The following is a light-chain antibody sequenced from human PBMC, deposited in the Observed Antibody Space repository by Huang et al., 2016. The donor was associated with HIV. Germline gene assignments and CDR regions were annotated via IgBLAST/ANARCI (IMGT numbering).Light chain of an antibody. J-gene: IGKJ1*01. CDR2: DES. V-gene: IGKV1-27*01. CDR1: QDINNY. Sequence: DIQMTQYPSSLSASVGDRVTITCRASQDINNYLAWYQQKAGQVPKLLIYDESSLQSGVPSRFSGSGSGTDFTLSITSLQPEDVAIYYCQKYDSVPRTFGQGTKVDIK. CDR3: QKYDSVPRT.